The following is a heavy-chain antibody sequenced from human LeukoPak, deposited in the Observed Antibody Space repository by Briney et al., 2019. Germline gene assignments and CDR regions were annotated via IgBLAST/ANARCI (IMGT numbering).Heavy chain of an antibody. CDR3: AKLSGIVGANDAFDI. D-gene: IGHD1-26*01. J-gene: IGHJ3*02. V-gene: IGHV3-9*01. CDR2: IGWNRGSI. CDR1: GFTFDDYA. Sequence: GRSLRLSCATSGFTFDDYAMHWVRQAPGKGLEWVSGIGWNRGSIGYADSVKGRFTISRDNAKNSLYLQMNSLRAEDTAVYYCAKLSGIVGANDAFDIWGQGTMVTVSS.